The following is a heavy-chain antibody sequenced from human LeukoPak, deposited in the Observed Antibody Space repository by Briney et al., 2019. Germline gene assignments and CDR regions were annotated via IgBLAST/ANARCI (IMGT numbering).Heavy chain of an antibody. CDR2: INWNGGST. D-gene: IGHD3-3*01. V-gene: IGHV3-20*04. J-gene: IGHJ6*03. CDR3: ARGGISIFAVVIYMDV. CDR1: GFTFSSYS. Sequence: GGSLRLSCAASGFTFSSYSMNWVRQAPGKGLEWVSGINWNGGSTGYADSVKGRFTISRDNAKNSLYLQMNSLRAEDTALYYCARGGISIFAVVIYMDVWGKGTTVTVSS.